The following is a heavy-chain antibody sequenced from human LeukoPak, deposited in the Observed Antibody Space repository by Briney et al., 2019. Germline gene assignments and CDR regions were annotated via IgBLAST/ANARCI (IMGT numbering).Heavy chain of an antibody. CDR3: ARGPIDGSYYYYGMDV. D-gene: IGHD2-15*01. J-gene: IGHJ6*02. V-gene: IGHV4-4*07. CDR2: IYTSGST. CDR1: GGSISSYY. Sequence: SETLSLTCTVPGGSISSYYWSRIRQPAGKGLEWIGRIYTSGSTNYNPSLKSRVTMSVDTSKNQFSLKLSSVTAADTAVYYCARGPIDGSYYYYGMDVWGQGTTVTVSS.